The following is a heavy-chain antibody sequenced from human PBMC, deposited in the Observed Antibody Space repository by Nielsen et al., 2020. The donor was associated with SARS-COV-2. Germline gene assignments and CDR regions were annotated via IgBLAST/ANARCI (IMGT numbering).Heavy chain of an antibody. CDR1: GFTFSSYG. D-gene: IGHD6-13*01. Sequence: GESLKISCAASGFTFSSYGMHWVRQAPGKGLEWVSYISSSGSTIYYADSVKGRFTISRDNAKNSLYLQMNSLRAEDTAVYYCARVGSWYPDYWGQGTLVTVSS. J-gene: IGHJ4*02. V-gene: IGHV3-48*04. CDR3: ARVGSWYPDY. CDR2: ISSSGSTI.